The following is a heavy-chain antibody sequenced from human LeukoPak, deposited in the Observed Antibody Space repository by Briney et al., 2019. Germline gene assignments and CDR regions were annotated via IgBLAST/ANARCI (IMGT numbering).Heavy chain of an antibody. D-gene: IGHD3-22*01. V-gene: IGHV3-21*01. CDR2: ISSSSSYI. CDR3: ARDRRYYDSSGYYADGFDY. J-gene: IGHJ4*02. CDR1: GFTFSSYS. Sequence: GGSLRLSCAASGFTFSSYSMNWVRLAPGKGLEWVSSISSSSSYIYYADSVKGRFTISRDNAKNSLYLQMNSLRAEDTAVYYCARDRRYYDSSGYYADGFDYWAREPWSPSPQ.